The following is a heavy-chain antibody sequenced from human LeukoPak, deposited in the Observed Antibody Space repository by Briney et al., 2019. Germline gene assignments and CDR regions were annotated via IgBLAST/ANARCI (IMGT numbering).Heavy chain of an antibody. CDR1: GGSISSGGYY. J-gene: IGHJ4*02. CDR2: IYYSGST. V-gene: IGHV4-31*03. CDR3: ARNLWFGLEGYFDY. D-gene: IGHD3-10*01. Sequence: PSQTLSLTCTVSGGSISSGGYYWSWIRQHPGKGLEWIGYIYYSGSTYYNPSLKSRVTISVDRSKNQFSLKLSSVTAADTAVYYCARNLWFGLEGYFDYWGQGTLVTVSS.